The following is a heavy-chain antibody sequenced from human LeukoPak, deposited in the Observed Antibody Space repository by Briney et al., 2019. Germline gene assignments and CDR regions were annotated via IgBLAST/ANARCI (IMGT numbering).Heavy chain of an antibody. CDR3: AREIGPSPNGWDALDI. J-gene: IGHJ3*02. Sequence: GESLTLSCVASGFIFSSYDMHCLRQTIGRGLAWVSAMGTGRDTYHLDSVKGRFTIPRKDPKNSLYLQMNSLSAGDTPVYYCAREIGPSPNGWDALDIWGQGTMVTLSS. CDR1: GFIFSSYD. CDR2: MGTGRDT. D-gene: IGHD6-19*01. V-gene: IGHV3-13*01.